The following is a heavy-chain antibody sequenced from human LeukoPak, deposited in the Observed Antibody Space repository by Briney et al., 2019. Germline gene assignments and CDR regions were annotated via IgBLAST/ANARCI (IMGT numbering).Heavy chain of an antibody. D-gene: IGHD2-2*01. CDR1: GYTFTSYY. Sequence: SVKVSCKASGYTFTSYYMHWVRQAPGQGLEWMGGIIPIFGTANYAQKFQGRVTITADKSTSTAYMELSNLRSEDTAVYYCARGSSDKSYYYYMDVWGKGTTVTVSS. CDR2: IIPIFGTA. CDR3: ARGSSDKSYYYYMDV. V-gene: IGHV1-69*06. J-gene: IGHJ6*03.